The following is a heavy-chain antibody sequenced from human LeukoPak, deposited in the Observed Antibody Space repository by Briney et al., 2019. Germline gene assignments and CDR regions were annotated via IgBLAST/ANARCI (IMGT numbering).Heavy chain of an antibody. CDR1: GFTFDDYA. D-gene: IGHD6-19*01. CDR3: AKDTGSGWYGLFDY. CDR2: ISWNSGSI. V-gene: IGHV3-9*01. Sequence: GGSLRLSCAASGFTFDDYAMHWVRQAPGKGLEWVSGISWNSGSIGYADSVKGRFTISRDNAKNSLYLQMNSLRAEDTALYYCAKDTGSGWYGLFDYWGQGTLVTVSS. J-gene: IGHJ4*02.